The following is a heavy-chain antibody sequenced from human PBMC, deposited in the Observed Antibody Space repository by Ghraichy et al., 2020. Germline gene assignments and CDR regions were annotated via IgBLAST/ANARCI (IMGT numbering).Heavy chain of an antibody. CDR1: GGSISSRNW. Sequence: SETLSLTCAVSGGSISSRNWWSWVRQPPGKGLEWIGEIYQTGTANYNPSLTSRVTMSVDKSKNQFSLRVTSLSAADTALYYCARTSGNPPCFDLWGQGTFVTVSS. V-gene: IGHV4-4*02. J-gene: IGHJ5*02. D-gene: IGHD1-14*01. CDR2: IYQTGTA. CDR3: ARTSGNPPCFDL.